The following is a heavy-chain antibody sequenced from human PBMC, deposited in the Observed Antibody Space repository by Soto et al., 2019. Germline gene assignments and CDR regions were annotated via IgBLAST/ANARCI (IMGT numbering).Heavy chain of an antibody. V-gene: IGHV3-23*01. CDR1: GFTFGNYA. CDR3: AKDRGPYCSGGICYPPGWFDP. D-gene: IGHD2-15*01. J-gene: IGHJ5*02. Sequence: PGGSLRLSSVDSGFTFGNYAMSWVRQAPGKWLEWVSSITGIDGRTDDADSVKGRFTISRDNPKNTLYLQMNSLRAEDMAMFYCAKDRGPYCSGGICYPPGWFDPWGRGTQVTVSS. CDR2: ITGIDGRT.